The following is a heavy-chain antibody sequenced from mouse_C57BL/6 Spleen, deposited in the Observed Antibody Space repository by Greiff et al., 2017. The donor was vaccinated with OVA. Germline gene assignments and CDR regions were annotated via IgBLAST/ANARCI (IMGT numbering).Heavy chain of an antibody. CDR2: INPSSGYT. Sequence: VQLQQSGAELARPGASVKMSCKASGYTFTSYTMHWVTQRPGQGLEWIGYINPSSGYTKYNQKFKVKATLTADKSSSTAYMQLSSLTSEDSAVYYCARRITTVVATDWYFDVWGTGTTVTVSS. J-gene: IGHJ1*03. D-gene: IGHD1-1*01. CDR3: ARRITTVVATDWYFDV. CDR1: GYTFTSYT. V-gene: IGHV1-4*01.